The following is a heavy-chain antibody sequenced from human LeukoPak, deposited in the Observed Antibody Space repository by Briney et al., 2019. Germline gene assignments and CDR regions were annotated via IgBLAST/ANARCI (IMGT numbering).Heavy chain of an antibody. J-gene: IGHJ3*01. CDR2: IKQDGSEK. CDR1: GFTFSSYW. CDR3: ARGISNAFDF. Sequence: GTLRLSCAASGFTFSSYWLSWVRQGPGQGLEWVANIKQDGSEKSYEDSVKGRLTISTDNAKNSMYLQMKSLRAEDRAVYYCARGISNAFDFWGQGTMVTVSS. D-gene: IGHD2/OR15-2a*01. V-gene: IGHV3-7*04.